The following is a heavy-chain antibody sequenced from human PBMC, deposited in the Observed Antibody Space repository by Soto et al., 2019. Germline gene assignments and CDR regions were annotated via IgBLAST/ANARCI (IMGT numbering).Heavy chain of an antibody. Sequence: EVQLVESGGGLVQPGGSLRLSCAASGFTFSSYSMNWVRQAPGKGLEWVSYISSSSSTIYYADSVKGRFTISRDNAKNSLYLQMNSLRDEDTAVYYCARDFHGYSSSQIDYWGQGTLVTVSS. CDR2: ISSSSSTI. J-gene: IGHJ4*02. D-gene: IGHD6-13*01. CDR3: ARDFHGYSSSQIDY. V-gene: IGHV3-48*02. CDR1: GFTFSSYS.